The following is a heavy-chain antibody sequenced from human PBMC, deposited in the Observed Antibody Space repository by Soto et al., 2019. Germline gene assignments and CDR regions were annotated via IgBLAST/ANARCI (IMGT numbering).Heavy chain of an antibody. J-gene: IGHJ6*03. D-gene: IGHD6-13*01. CDR1: GFTVSSKY. V-gene: IGHV3-53*04. CDR3: ASGQAGSLSRSFQRDYYYMDV. Sequence: GGSLRLSCAASGFTVSSKYMSWVRQAPGKGLEWVSLIQSGGPTYYADSVKGRVTMTRNTSISTAYMELSSLRSEDTAVYYCASGQAGSLSRSFQRDYYYMDVWGKGTTVTVSS. CDR2: IQSGGPT.